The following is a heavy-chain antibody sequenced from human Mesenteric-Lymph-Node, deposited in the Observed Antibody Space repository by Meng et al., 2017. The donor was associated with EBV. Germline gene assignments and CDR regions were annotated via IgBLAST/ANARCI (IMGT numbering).Heavy chain of an antibody. CDR2: INPKSGDT. CDR3: ANDGFPFDY. Sequence: QVQGVQSGAEVKKPGASVKVSCKASGYTFTDYDVDWVRQAPGQGLEWMGRINPKSGDTNYAQKFQGRITLTRDTSISTAYMELSGLRYDDTASYYCANDGFPFDYWGQGTLVTVSS. CDR1: GYTFTDYD. D-gene: IGHD5-24*01. V-gene: IGHV1-2*06. J-gene: IGHJ4*02.